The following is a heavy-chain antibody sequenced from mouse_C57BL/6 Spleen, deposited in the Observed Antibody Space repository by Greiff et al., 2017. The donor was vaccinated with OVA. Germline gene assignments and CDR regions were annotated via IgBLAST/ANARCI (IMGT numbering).Heavy chain of an antibody. CDR3: ARLIYYDLYYFDY. V-gene: IGHV1-26*01. CDR2: INPNNGGT. CDR1: GYTFTDYY. J-gene: IGHJ2*01. D-gene: IGHD2-4*01. Sequence: EVQLQQSGPELVKPGASVKISCKASGYTFTDYYMNWVKQSHGKSLEWIGDINPNNGGTSYNQKFKGKATLTVDKSSSTAYMELRSLTSEDSAVYYCARLIYYDLYYFDYWGQGTTLTVSS.